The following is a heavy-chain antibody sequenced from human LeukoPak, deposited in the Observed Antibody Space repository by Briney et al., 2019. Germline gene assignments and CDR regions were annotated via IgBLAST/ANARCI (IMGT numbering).Heavy chain of an antibody. D-gene: IGHD2-2*01. CDR2: ISYDGSIK. J-gene: IGHJ4*02. V-gene: IGHV3-30-3*01. CDR1: GFTFSSYA. Sequence: PGRSLRLSCAASGFTFSSYAMHWVRQAPGKGLEWVVVISYDGSIKYYADSVKGRFTISRDNSKNTLYLQMNSLRAEDTAVYYCARDRGYCSSTSCYLIHYWGQGTLVTVSS. CDR3: ARDRGYCSSTSCYLIHY.